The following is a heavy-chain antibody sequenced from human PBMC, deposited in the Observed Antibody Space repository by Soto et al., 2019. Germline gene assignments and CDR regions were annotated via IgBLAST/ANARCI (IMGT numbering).Heavy chain of an antibody. D-gene: IGHD3-16*01. V-gene: IGHV1-3*01. Sequence: QVQLVQSGAEVKKPGASVKVSCKASGYTFTSYAMHWVRQAPGQRLEWMGWINAGNGNIKYSQKFQGRVTITRDTSASTAYMELSSLRSEYTAVYYCARTVCTPWGREGYYYYGMDVWGQGTTVTVSS. CDR3: ARTVCTPWGREGYYYYGMDV. CDR1: GYTFTSYA. CDR2: INAGNGNI. J-gene: IGHJ6*02.